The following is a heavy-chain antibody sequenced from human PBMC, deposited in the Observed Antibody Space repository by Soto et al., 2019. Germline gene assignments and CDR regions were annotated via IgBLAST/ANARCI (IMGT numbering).Heavy chain of an antibody. CDR1: GFTFSSYW. V-gene: IGHV3-7*05. CDR3: ARVRRDGNTGYTMDV. D-gene: IGHD5-12*01. CDR2: IKQDGGEK. J-gene: IGHJ6*02. Sequence: GGSLRLSCAASGFTFSSYWMSWVRQARGKGLEWVANIKQDGGEKHYVDSVEGRFSISRDNAKNSLHLQMNSLRAEDTAVYYCARVRRDGNTGYTMDVWGQGTTVTVSS.